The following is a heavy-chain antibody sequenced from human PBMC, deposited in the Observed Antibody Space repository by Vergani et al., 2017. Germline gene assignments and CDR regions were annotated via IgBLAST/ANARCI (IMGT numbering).Heavy chain of an antibody. D-gene: IGHD3-10*01. CDR3: ARDLQPNHDYGSGSSHYFDY. CDR2: ISAYNGNT. J-gene: IGHJ4*02. CDR1: GYTFTSYG. V-gene: IGHV1-18*01. Sequence: QVQLVQSGAEVKKPGASVKVSCKASGYTFTSYGISWVRQAPGQGLEWMGWISAYNGNTNYAQKLQGRVTMTTDTSTSTAYMELRSLRSDDTAVYYCARDLQPNHDYGSGSSHYFDYWGQGTLVTVSS.